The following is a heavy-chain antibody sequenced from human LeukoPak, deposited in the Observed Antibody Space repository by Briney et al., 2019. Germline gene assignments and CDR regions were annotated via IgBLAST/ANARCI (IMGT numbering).Heavy chain of an antibody. V-gene: IGHV3-11*04. CDR2: ISSSGSII. D-gene: IGHD6-19*01. CDR1: GFTFSDYY. CDR3: ARAGSGWYYYYYGMDV. J-gene: IGHJ6*02. Sequence: GGSLRLSCAASGFTFSDYYMSWIRQAPGKGLEWVSYISSSGSIIYYADSVKGRFTISRDNSKNTLYLQMNSLRAEDTAVYYCARAGSGWYYYYYGMDVWGQGTTVTVSS.